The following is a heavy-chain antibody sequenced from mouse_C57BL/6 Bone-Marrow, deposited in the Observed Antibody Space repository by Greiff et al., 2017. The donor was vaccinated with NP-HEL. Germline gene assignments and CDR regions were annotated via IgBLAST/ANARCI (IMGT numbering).Heavy chain of an antibody. CDR2: ISDGGGYT. V-gene: IGHV5-4*01. Sequence: EVQLVESGGGLVKPGGSLKLSCAASGFTFSSYAMSWVRQTPEKRLEWVATISDGGGYTYYPDNVKGRFTISRDNAKNNLYLQMSQLKAEDTAMYYCAIYYYGKAWFAYWGQGTLVTVSA. D-gene: IGHD1-1*01. CDR1: GFTFSSYA. J-gene: IGHJ3*01. CDR3: AIYYYGKAWFAY.